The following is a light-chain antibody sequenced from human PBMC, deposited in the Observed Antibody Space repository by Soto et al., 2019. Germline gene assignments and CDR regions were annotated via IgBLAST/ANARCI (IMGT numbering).Light chain of an antibody. J-gene: IGKJ1*01. Sequence: DIQMTQSPSSLSASVGDRVIITCRASQGITNSLAWYQQRPGEVPKLLIYAASTLQSGVPSRFSGSGSGTDFTLTISSPQPEDVATYYCQRYNSAPKTFGQGTKVEI. CDR3: QRYNSAPKT. V-gene: IGKV1-27*01. CDR2: AAS. CDR1: QGITNS.